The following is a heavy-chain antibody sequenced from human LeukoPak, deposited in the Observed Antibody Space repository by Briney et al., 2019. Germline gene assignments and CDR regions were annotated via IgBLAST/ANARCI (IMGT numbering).Heavy chain of an antibody. CDR1: GFPFSSYS. Sequence: GGSLRLSCAASGFPFSSYSMTWVRQAPGKGLEWVANIKPDGATKFYVDSVKGRFTISRDNALNSLYLQMNSLRAEDTAIYYCARSIPYGTTWYGRSDYWGQGTLVTVSS. J-gene: IGHJ4*02. CDR3: ARSIPYGTTWYGRSDY. D-gene: IGHD6-13*01. CDR2: IKPDGATK. V-gene: IGHV3-7*03.